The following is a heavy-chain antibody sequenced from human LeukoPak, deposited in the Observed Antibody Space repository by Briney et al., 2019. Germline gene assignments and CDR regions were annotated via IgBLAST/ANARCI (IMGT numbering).Heavy chain of an antibody. Sequence: PGGSLRLSCAASGFTFDDYAMHWVRQAPGKGLEWVSGISWNSGSIGYADSVKGRFTISRDNAKNSLYLQMNSLRAEDTALYYCAKTPDKLGLGEYFQHWGQGTLVTVSS. V-gene: IGHV3-9*01. J-gene: IGHJ1*01. CDR3: AKTPDKLGLGEYFQH. D-gene: IGHD3-9*01. CDR2: ISWNSGSI. CDR1: GFTFDDYA.